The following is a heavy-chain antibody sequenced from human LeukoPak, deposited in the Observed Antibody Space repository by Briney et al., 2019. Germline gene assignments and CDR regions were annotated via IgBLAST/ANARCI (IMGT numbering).Heavy chain of an antibody. CDR2: IIGSAVNT. J-gene: IGHJ4*02. CDR1: GLTVSSYA. D-gene: IGHD3-10*01. Sequence: GGSLRLSCGASGLTVSSYAMSWVRQAPGKGLEWVSTIIGSAVNTYYADSVKGRFTISRDDSKNTVYLQMNSLRAEDTAVYSCAKYTSGTSYRGLDQWGQGTLVTVSS. V-gene: IGHV3-23*01. CDR3: AKYTSGTSYRGLDQ.